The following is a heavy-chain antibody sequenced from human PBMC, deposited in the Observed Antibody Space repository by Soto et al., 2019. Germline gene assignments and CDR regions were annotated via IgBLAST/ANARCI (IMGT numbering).Heavy chain of an antibody. V-gene: IGHV4-39*01. Sequence: QLQLQESGPGLVKPSETLSLTCTVSGGSISRNSYYWGWIRQPPGKGLEWIGSIYYSGSTYYNPSLKRRVTISVDTSNTQLSLKLSSVTAADTAVYYCATLWFGESPYWGQGTLVTVSS. CDR1: GGSISRNSYY. J-gene: IGHJ4*02. CDR2: IYYSGST. D-gene: IGHD3-10*01. CDR3: ATLWFGESPY.